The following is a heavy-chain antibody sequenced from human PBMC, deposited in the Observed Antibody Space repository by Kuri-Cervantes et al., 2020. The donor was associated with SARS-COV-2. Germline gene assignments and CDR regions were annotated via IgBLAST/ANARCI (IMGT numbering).Heavy chain of an antibody. CDR1: GFAFSNYW. D-gene: IGHD6-19*01. V-gene: IGHV3-7*01. Sequence: GESLKISCTASGFAFSNYWISWVRQAPGRGLEWVANIKPDGSEKYYVDSVKGRFTISRDNAKNSLYLQMNSLRAEDTAVYYCARGTGGWYSYWGQGTLVTVSS. CDR3: ARGTGGWYSY. J-gene: IGHJ4*02. CDR2: IKPDGSEK.